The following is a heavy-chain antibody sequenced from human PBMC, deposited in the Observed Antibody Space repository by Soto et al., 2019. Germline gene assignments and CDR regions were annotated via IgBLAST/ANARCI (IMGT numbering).Heavy chain of an antibody. CDR1: GYTFPDYY. J-gene: IGHJ4*02. D-gene: IGHD2-21*02. CDR3: ARGGHVVVVTAALDY. V-gene: IGHV1-46*01. CDR2: VNPSGGHT. Sequence: QVQLMQSGAEVKKPGASVKVSCKASGYTFPDYYIHWVRQAPGQGLEWMGTVNPSGGHTTYAQHFLGRGTMTRDTSTSTLYMELTSLTSDDTDIYYCARGGHVVVVTAALDYWGQGTLVTVSS.